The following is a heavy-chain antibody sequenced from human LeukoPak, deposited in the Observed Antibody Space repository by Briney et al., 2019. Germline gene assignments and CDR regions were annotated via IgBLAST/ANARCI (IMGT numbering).Heavy chain of an antibody. CDR1: GFTFSSYA. Sequence: PGGSLKLSCAASGFTFSSYAMHWVRQAPGKGLEWVAVISYDGSNKYYADSVKGRFTISRDNSKNTLYLQMNSLRAEDTAVYYCARDPEYYYDSSGSYFDYWGQGTLVTVSS. J-gene: IGHJ4*02. V-gene: IGHV3-30-3*01. D-gene: IGHD3-22*01. CDR3: ARDPEYYYDSSGSYFDY. CDR2: ISYDGSNK.